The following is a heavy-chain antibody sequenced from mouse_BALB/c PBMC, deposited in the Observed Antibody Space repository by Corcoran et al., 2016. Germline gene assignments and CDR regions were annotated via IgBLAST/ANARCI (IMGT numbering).Heavy chain of an antibody. CDR1: GYTFTDYN. CDR2: INPNNGGT. D-gene: IGHD2-1*01. Sequence: EVLLQQSGPELVKPGASVKIPCKASGYTFTDYNMDWVKQSHGKSLEWIGDINPNNGGTIYNQKFKGKATLTVDKSSSTAYMELRSLTSEDTAVYYCARRDYGNPWFAYWGQGTLVTVSA. J-gene: IGHJ3*01. CDR3: ARRDYGNPWFAY. V-gene: IGHV1-18*01.